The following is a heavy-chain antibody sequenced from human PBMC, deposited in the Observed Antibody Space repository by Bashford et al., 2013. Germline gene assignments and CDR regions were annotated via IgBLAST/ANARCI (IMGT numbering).Heavy chain of an antibody. CDR1: GYTFTGYF. CDR2: INPHSGGT. V-gene: IGHV1-2*02. D-gene: IGHD3-10*01. CDR3: ARLSRGDPERFQH. Sequence: ASVKVSCKASGYTFTGYFMHWVRQAPGQGLEWMGWINPHSGGTKYAQKFQGRVTLTRNTSISAAYMELNSLTYDDTAVYYCARLSRGDPERFQHWGQGTQVTVSS. J-gene: IGHJ1*01.